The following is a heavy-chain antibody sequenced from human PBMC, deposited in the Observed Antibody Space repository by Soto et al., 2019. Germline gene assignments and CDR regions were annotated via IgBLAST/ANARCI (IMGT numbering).Heavy chain of an antibody. CDR1: GYTFTSYG. CDR2: ISAYNGNT. CDR3: ARSLHTTYYDFWSGYLGYSFDY. D-gene: IGHD3-3*01. V-gene: IGHV1-18*01. J-gene: IGHJ4*02. Sequence: ASVKVSCKASGYTFTSYGFSWMRESLVQCLDVILWISAYNGNTNYAQKLQGRVTMTTDTSTSTAYMELRSLRSDDTAVYYCARSLHTTYYDFWSGYLGYSFDYWGQGTLVPVSS.